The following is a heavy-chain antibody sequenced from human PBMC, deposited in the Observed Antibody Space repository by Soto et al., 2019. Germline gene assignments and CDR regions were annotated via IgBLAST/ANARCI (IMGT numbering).Heavy chain of an antibody. CDR1: GFTFDDYA. Sequence: SLRLSCAASGFTFDDYAMHWVRQAPGKGLEWVSGISWNSGSIGYADSVKGRFTISRDNAKNSLYLQMNSLRAEDTALYYCAKASGIAAAGTSWGQGTLVTVSS. D-gene: IGHD6-13*01. CDR2: ISWNSGSI. V-gene: IGHV3-9*01. J-gene: IGHJ4*02. CDR3: AKASGIAAAGTS.